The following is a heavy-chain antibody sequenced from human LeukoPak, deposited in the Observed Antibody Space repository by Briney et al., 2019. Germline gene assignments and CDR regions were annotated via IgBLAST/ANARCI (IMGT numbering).Heavy chain of an antibody. CDR3: VRSKSGTYGWFDP. CDR2: IYDTGSG. CDR1: GGSISNYF. V-gene: IGHV4-59*01. J-gene: IGHJ5*02. D-gene: IGHD4-17*01. Sequence: PSGTLSLTCTVSGGSISNYFWSWIRQPPGKGLEWIGYIYDTGSGNYSPSLKSRVTISVDTSKTQFSLKVSSVTAADTAIYYCVRSKSGTYGWFDPWGQGTLVAVFS.